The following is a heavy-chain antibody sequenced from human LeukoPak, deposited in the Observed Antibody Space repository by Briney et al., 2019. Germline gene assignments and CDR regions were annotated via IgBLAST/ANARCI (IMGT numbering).Heavy chain of an antibody. Sequence: ASVTVSCKVSGGIFSSYALSWVRQAPGQGLEWMGGIIPVFSKPNYAQKFQGRVTITTDESTSTACMELSSLRSEDTAVYYCAERGDCSSTSCFHAFDIWGQGTMVTVSS. J-gene: IGHJ3*02. CDR1: GGIFSSYA. V-gene: IGHV1-69*05. D-gene: IGHD2-2*01. CDR3: AERGDCSSTSCFHAFDI. CDR2: IIPVFSKP.